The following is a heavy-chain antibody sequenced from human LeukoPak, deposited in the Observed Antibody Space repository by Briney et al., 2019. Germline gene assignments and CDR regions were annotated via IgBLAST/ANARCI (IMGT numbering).Heavy chain of an antibody. D-gene: IGHD2-15*01. CDR2: IYPSDSDT. J-gene: IGHJ3*02. Sequence: GESLKISCKGSGYSFATYWIGWVRQLPGKGLEWMGIIYPSDSDTKYSPSFQGQVTISADTSTNTAYLQWSSLKDSDAAVYFCARQRYCTGGSCFTWYDAFDIWGQGTVDTVSS. CDR3: ARQRYCTGGSCFTWYDAFDI. CDR1: GYSFATYW. V-gene: IGHV5-51*01.